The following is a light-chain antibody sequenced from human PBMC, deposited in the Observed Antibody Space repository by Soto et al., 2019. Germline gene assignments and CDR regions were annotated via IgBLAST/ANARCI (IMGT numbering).Light chain of an antibody. CDR3: SSYTSSSTNVV. Sequence: QSALTQPASVSGSPGQSITISCTGTSSDVGGYNYVSWYQQHPGKAPILMIYDVSNRPSGVSNRFSGSKSGNTASLNISGLQAEDEADYYCSSYTSSSTNVVFGGVTKLTVL. CDR1: SSDVGGYNY. CDR2: DVS. V-gene: IGLV2-14*01. J-gene: IGLJ2*01.